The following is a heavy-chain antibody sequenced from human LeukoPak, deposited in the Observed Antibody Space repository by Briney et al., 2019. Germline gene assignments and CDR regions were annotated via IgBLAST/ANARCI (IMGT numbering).Heavy chain of an antibody. V-gene: IGHV3-13*01. CDR3: ARERGYSYGYSDY. CDR1: GFTFSSYD. J-gene: IGHJ4*02. Sequence: GGSLRLSCAASGFTFSSYDMHWVRQARGKGLEWVSTIGIAGDTYYAGSVKGRFTISRDNAKNSLYLQMNSLRDEDTAVYYCARERGYSYGYSDYWGQGTLVTVPS. CDR2: IGIAGDT. D-gene: IGHD5-18*01.